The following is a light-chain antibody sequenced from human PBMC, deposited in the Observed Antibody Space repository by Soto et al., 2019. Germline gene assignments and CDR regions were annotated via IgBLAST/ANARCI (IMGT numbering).Light chain of an antibody. V-gene: IGKV1-39*01. CDR2: ADS. CDR1: QSISRY. J-gene: IGKJ3*01. CDR3: QKRDNLKFT. Sequence: DIQRTQSPSSLSASVGDIVTITCRASQSISRYLNWYQKKPGKAPKLLIYADSTLQSGVPSRFSGNESGTDFTLTISSLQPEDTATYYCQKRDNLKFTFRPGTKVDIK.